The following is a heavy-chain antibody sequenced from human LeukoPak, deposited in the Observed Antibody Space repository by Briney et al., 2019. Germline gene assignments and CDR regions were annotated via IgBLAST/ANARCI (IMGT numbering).Heavy chain of an antibody. V-gene: IGHV4-4*08. CDR1: GDSIINYY. J-gene: IGHJ5*02. Sequence: PSRTVSLTCKVSGDSIINYYWSWIRQPPGKGLEWIAYTFPTGDTDYNPSLKSRVTISLDTANNQFSLTLTSVTVADTAVYFCARGHYDFGPWGQGTLVTVSS. D-gene: IGHD3-3*01. CDR3: ARGHYDFGP. CDR2: TFPTGDT.